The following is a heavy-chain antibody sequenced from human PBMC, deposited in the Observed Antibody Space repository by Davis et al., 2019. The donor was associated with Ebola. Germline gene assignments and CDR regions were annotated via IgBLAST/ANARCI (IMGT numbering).Heavy chain of an antibody. CDR1: GFTFSSYE. J-gene: IGHJ4*02. V-gene: IGHV3-48*03. D-gene: IGHD5-24*01. CDR3: ARGYKTFDY. CDR2: ISSSGSTI. Sequence: PGGSLRLSCAASGFTFSSYEMNWVRQAPGKGLEWVSYISSSGSTIYYADSVKGRFTISRDNSKNSLYLHMNSLRAEDTAVHYCARGYKTFDYWGQGTLVTVSS.